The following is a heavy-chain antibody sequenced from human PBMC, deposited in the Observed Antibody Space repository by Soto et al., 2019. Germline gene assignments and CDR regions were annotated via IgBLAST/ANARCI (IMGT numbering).Heavy chain of an antibody. Sequence: PGGSLRLSCAVSGFTVSSNYMSWVRQAPGKGLEWVSVIYSGGSTYYADSVKGRFTISRDNSKNTLYLRMNSLRAEDTAVYYCARGLELWDDILTGYYHVLEDVWGQGTTVTVSS. CDR3: ARGLELWDDILTGYYHVLEDV. CDR1: GFTVSSNY. CDR2: IYSGGST. V-gene: IGHV3-53*01. J-gene: IGHJ6*02. D-gene: IGHD3-9*01.